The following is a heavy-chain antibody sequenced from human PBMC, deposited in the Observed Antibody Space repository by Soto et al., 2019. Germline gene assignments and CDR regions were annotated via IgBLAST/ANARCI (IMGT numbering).Heavy chain of an antibody. CDR1: GFTFSNAW. CDR2: IKSKSDGGTE. J-gene: IGHJ4*02. CDR3: TTGGVVGTTTRDY. V-gene: IGHV3-15*07. Sequence: GGSLRLSCAASGFTFSNAWMNWVRQAPGKGLEWVGRIKSKSDGGTEAYAAPGKGRFTITRDDSKNTLYLQMNSLKTEDTAVYFCTTGGVVGTTTRDYWGQGTLVTVSS. D-gene: IGHD1-26*01.